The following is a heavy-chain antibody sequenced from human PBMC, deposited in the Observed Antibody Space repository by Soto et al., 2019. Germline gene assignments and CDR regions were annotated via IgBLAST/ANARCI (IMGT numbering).Heavy chain of an antibody. D-gene: IGHD5-12*01. Sequence: ASVKVSCKASGYTFTSYYMHWVRQAPGQGLEWMGIINPSGGSTSYAQKFQGRVTMTRDTSTSTVYMELSSLRSEDTAVYYCARDRYSGYDSHYYYYMDVWGKGTTVTVSS. CDR3: ARDRYSGYDSHYYYYMDV. V-gene: IGHV1-46*03. CDR2: INPSGGST. J-gene: IGHJ6*03. CDR1: GYTFTSYY.